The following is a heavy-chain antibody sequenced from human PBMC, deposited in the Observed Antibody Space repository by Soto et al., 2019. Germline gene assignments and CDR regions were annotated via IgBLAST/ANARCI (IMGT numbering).Heavy chain of an antibody. CDR2: IYYSGRT. D-gene: IGHD2-21*02. CDR3: ARQRTTVVTQAYFDH. J-gene: IGHJ4*02. Sequence: LSLTCIVSGESISSSSYYWGWIRQPPGKGLEWIGSIYYSGRTYYNPSFKSRVTISIDTSKNQFSLKLSSVTATDTAVYYCARQRTTVVTQAYFDHWGQGALVTVYS. CDR1: GESISSSSYY. V-gene: IGHV4-39*01.